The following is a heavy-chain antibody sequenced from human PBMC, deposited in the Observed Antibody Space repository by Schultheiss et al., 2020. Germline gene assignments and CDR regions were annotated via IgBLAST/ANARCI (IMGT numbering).Heavy chain of an antibody. V-gene: IGHV3-30*18. J-gene: IGHJ6*02. Sequence: GESLKISCAASGFTFSSYGMHWVRQAPGKGLEWVAVISYDGSNKYYADSVKGRFTISRDNSKNTLYLQMNSLRAEDTAVYYCAKGFDYYYYGMDVWGQGTTVTVSS. CDR2: ISYDGSNK. CDR1: GFTFSSYG. D-gene: IGHD3-3*01. CDR3: AKGFDYYYYGMDV.